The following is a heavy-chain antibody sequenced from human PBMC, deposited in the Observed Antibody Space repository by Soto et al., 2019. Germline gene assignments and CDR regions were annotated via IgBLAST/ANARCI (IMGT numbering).Heavy chain of an antibody. D-gene: IGHD4-4*01. V-gene: IGHV3-23*01. CDR2: ISGSGGST. CDR3: AKDRVKTTVTIAWFDP. J-gene: IGHJ5*02. CDR1: GFTFSSYA. Sequence: AGGSLRLSCAASGFTFSSYAMSWVRQAPGKGLEWVSAISGSGGSTYYADSVKGRFTISRDNSKDTLYLQMNSLRAEDTAVYYCAKDRVKTTVTIAWFDPRGQGTLVTVSS.